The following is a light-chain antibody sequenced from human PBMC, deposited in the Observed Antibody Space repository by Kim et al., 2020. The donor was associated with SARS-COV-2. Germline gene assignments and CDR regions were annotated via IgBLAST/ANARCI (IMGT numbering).Light chain of an antibody. Sequence: VSPGQTATIPCSGDELGDKFACWYQQKPGQSPVLVIHQDDKRPSGIPERFSGSNSGNTATLTISGTQAVDEADYYCQAWDSSSTVVFGGGTQLTVL. CDR1: ELGDKF. J-gene: IGLJ2*01. CDR2: QDD. V-gene: IGLV3-1*01. CDR3: QAWDSSSTVV.